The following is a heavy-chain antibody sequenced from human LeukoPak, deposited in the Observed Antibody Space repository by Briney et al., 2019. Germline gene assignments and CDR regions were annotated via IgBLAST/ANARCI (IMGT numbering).Heavy chain of an antibody. D-gene: IGHD6-19*01. CDR2: IWYDGSNK. CDR3: ARDQGSGWSTLQYYFDY. V-gene: IGHV3-33*01. CDR1: GFTFSRYG. Sequence: AGRSLRLSCAASGFTFSRYGMHWVRQAPGKGLEWVAVIWYDGSNKYYADSVKGRFTISRDNSKNTLYLQMNSLRAEDTAVYYCARDQGSGWSTLQYYFDYWGQGTLVTVSS. J-gene: IGHJ4*02.